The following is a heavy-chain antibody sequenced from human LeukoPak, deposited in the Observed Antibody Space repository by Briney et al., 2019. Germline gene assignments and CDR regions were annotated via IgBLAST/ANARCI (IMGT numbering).Heavy chain of an antibody. CDR1: GFTFDDYA. J-gene: IGHJ4*02. CDR2: ISWNSGSI. V-gene: IGHV3-9*01. Sequence: GRSLRLSCAASGFTFDDYAMHWVRQAPGKGLEWVSGISWNSGSIGYADSVKGRFTISRDNAKNSLYLQMNSLRAEDTAVYYCATFPYDNRPHWGQGTLVTVSS. CDR3: ATFPYDNRPH. D-gene: IGHD3-22*01.